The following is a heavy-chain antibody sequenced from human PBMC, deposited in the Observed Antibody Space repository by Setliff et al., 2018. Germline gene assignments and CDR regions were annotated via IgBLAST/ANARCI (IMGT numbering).Heavy chain of an antibody. CDR2: IYYSGST. Sequence: SETLSLTCAVYGGSFSGYYWSWIRQPPGKGLEWIGYIYYSGSTSYYNPSLKSRVTISVDTSKNQFSLKLSSVTAADTAVYNCARGRAGHSGHWGQGTLVTVSS. V-gene: IGHV4-34*09. D-gene: IGHD6-19*01. CDR3: ARGRAGHSGH. CDR1: GGSFSGYY. J-gene: IGHJ4*02.